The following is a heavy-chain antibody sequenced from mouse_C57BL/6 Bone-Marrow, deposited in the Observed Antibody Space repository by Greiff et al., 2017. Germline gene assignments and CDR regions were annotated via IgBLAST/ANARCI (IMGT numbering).Heavy chain of an antibody. CDR3: ARTVVATNYYAMDY. V-gene: IGHV1-54*01. J-gene: IGHJ4*01. D-gene: IGHD1-1*01. Sequence: VQLQQSGAELVRPGTSVKVSCKASGYAFTNYLIAWVKQRPGQGLEWIGVINPGSGGTNYNEKFKGKATLTADKSSSTAYMQLSSLTSEDSAVYFCARTVVATNYYAMDYWGQGTSVTVSS. CDR2: INPGSGGT. CDR1: GYAFTNYL.